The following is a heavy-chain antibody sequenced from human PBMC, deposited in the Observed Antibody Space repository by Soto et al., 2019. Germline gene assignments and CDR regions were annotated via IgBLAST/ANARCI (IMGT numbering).Heavy chain of an antibody. V-gene: IGHV1-8*01. CDR3: ARGSNWFDP. Sequence: GASVKVSCKASGYTFTSYDINWVRQATGQGLEWMGWMNPNSGNTGYAQKFQGRVTMTTDTSTSTAYMELRSLRSDDTAVYYCARGSNWFDPWGQGTLVTVSS. J-gene: IGHJ5*02. CDR2: MNPNSGNT. CDR1: GYTFTSYD.